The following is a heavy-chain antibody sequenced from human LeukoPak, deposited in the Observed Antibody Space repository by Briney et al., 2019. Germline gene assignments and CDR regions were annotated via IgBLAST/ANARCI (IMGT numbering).Heavy chain of an antibody. CDR1: GYTFTSYG. D-gene: IGHD3-22*01. V-gene: IGHV1-18*01. CDR3: ARDLPYYDSSGYFSDY. CDR2: ISAYNGNT. J-gene: IGHJ4*02. Sequence: ASVKVSCKASGYTFTSYGISWVRQAPGQGLEWMGWISAYNGNTNYAQKLQGRDTMTTDTSTSTAYMELRSLRSDDTAVYYCARDLPYYDSSGYFSDYWGQGTLVTVSS.